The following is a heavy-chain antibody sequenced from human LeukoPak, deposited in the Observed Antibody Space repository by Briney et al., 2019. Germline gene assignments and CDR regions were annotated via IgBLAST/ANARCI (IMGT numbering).Heavy chain of an antibody. CDR2: IYYSGST. CDR1: GGSISSYY. Sequence: KPSETLSLTCTVSGGSISSYYWSWIRQPPGKGLVWIGYIYYSGSTNYNPSLKSRVTISVDTSKNQFSLKLSSVTAADTAVYYGARGGYYDMDVWGKGTTVTVSS. V-gene: IGHV4-59*01. CDR3: ARGGYYDMDV. J-gene: IGHJ6*03.